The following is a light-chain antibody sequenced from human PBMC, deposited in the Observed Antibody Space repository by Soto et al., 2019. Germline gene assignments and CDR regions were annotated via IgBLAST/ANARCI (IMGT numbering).Light chain of an antibody. CDR2: GAS. CDR3: QQRSSWMWA. Sequence: EIVMTQTPATLSVSPGERDTLSCRASQSVSSNLAWYQQKPGQAPRLLIYGASTRATGIPARFSGSGSGTEFTLTISSLQSEDFAVYYCQQRSSWMWAFGQGTRVEVK. J-gene: IGKJ1*01. CDR1: QSVSSN. V-gene: IGKV3-15*01.